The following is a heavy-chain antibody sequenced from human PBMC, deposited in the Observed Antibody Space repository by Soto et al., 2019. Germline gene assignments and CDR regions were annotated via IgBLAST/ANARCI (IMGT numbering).Heavy chain of an antibody. CDR1: GVSISSGDYY. Sequence: PSETLSLTCTVSGVSISSGDYYWSWIRQHPGKGLEWIGYISFSGSTYYNPSLKSRVTISVDTSKNQFSLKLTSVTAADTAVYYCASKVYSGSFSDYFDYWGQGTLVTVSS. J-gene: IGHJ4*02. V-gene: IGHV4-31*03. CDR3: ASKVYSGSFSDYFDY. D-gene: IGHD1-26*01. CDR2: ISFSGST.